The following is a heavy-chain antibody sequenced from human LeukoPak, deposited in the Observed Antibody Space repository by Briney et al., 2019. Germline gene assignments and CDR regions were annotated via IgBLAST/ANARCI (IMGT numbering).Heavy chain of an antibody. CDR3: AGIQGDYFDY. CDR2: IKQDGSEK. D-gene: IGHD1-1*01. V-gene: IGHV3-7*01. J-gene: IGHJ4*02. Sequence: GGSLRLSCAASGFTVSSNYMSWVRQAPGKGLEWVANIKQDGSEKYYVDSVRGRFTISRDNTKKSLYLQMNSLRAEDTAVYYCAGIQGDYFDYWGQGTLVTVSS. CDR1: GFTVSSNY.